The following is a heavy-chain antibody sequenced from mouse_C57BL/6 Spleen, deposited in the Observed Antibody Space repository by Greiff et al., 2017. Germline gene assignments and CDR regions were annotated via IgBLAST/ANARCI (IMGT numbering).Heavy chain of an antibody. CDR2: ILPGSGST. V-gene: IGHV1-9*01. D-gene: IGHD1-1*01. J-gene: IGHJ4*01. CDR1: GYTFTGYW. Sequence: VQLQQSGAELMKPGASVKLSCKATGYTFTGYWIEWVKQRPGHGLEWIGEILPGSGSTNYNEKFKGKATFTADTSSNTAYMQLSSLTTEDSAIYYCARGRYYYCSSSYAMDYWGQGTSVTVSS. CDR3: ARGRYYYCSSSYAMDY.